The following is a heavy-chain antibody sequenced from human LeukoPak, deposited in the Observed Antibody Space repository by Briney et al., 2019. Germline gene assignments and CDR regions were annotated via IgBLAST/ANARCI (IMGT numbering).Heavy chain of an antibody. CDR1: GVSISSSSYF. Sequence: PSETLSLTCTVSGVSISSSSYFWGWIRQPPGKGLEWIGSIYYSGSTYYNPSLKSRVTISVDTSKNQFSLKLSSVTAADTAVYYCARLFPGSRIDYWGQGTLVTVSS. CDR2: IYYSGST. CDR3: ARLFPGSRIDY. D-gene: IGHD1-14*01. J-gene: IGHJ4*02. V-gene: IGHV4-39*01.